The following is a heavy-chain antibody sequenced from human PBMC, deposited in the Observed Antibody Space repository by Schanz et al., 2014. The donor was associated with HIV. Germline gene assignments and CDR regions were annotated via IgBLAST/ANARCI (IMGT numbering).Heavy chain of an antibody. CDR1: GGSFSGYY. CDR3: SRGAGGGDYYDSSDYPYCLDY. Sequence: QVQLQQWGAGLLKPSETLSLTCAVYGGSFSGYYWSWIRQSPGKGLEWIGEINHSGRTKYSPSLKGGVTISVDTSKSQFSLKLSSVTAADTAVYYCSRGAGGGDYYDSSDYPYCLDYWGQGTQVTVSS. V-gene: IGHV4-34*02. D-gene: IGHD3-22*01. CDR2: INHSGRT. J-gene: IGHJ4*02.